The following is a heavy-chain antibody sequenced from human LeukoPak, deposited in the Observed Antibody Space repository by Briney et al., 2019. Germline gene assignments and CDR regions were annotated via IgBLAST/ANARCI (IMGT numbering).Heavy chain of an antibody. CDR1: GFTFSSYA. D-gene: IGHD6-13*01. V-gene: IGHV3-30-3*01. CDR2: ISYDGSNK. Sequence: GGSLRLSCAASGFTFSSYAMHWVRQAPGKGLEWVAVISYDGSNKYYADSVKGRFTISRDNSKNTLYLQMNSLRAEDTAVYYCARAPIVAARGYYFDYWGQGTLVTVSS. J-gene: IGHJ4*02. CDR3: ARAPIVAARGYYFDY.